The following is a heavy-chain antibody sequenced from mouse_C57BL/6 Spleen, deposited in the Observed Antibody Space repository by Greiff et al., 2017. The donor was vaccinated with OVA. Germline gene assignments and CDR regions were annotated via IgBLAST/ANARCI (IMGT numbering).Heavy chain of an antibody. Sequence: VQLQQSGAELVRPGTSVKVSCKASGYAFTNYLIEWVKQRPGQGLEWIGVINPGSGGTNYNEKFKGKATLTADKSSSTAYMQLSSLTSEDSAVYFCARSYYRGAMDYWGQGTSVTVSS. CDR3: ARSYYRGAMDY. J-gene: IGHJ4*01. CDR1: GYAFTNYL. V-gene: IGHV1-54*01. CDR2: INPGSGGT. D-gene: IGHD2-12*01.